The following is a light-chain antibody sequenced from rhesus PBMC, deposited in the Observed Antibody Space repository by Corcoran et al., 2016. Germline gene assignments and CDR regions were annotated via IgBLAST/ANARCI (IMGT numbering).Light chain of an antibody. CDR1: QSISSW. CDR2: KAS. Sequence: DIQMTQSPSSLSASVGDTVTITCRASQSISSWLDWYQQKPGKAPKLLIYKASSLQIGVPSRFSGSGSGTDFTITVSSLQPEDFATYYCLRYNTSPWTFGRGTKVEIK. V-gene: IGKV1-22*01. CDR3: LRYNTSPWT. J-gene: IGKJ1*01.